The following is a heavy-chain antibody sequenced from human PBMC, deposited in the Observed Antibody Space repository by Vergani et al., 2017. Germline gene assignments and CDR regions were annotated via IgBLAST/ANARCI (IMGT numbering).Heavy chain of an antibody. D-gene: IGHD2-21*02. J-gene: IGHJ4*02. CDR1: GFTFSSYG. Sequence: QVQLVESGGGVVQPGRSLRLSCAASGFTFSSYGMHWVRQAPGKGLEWVAVISYDGSNKYYADSVKGRFTISRDNSKNTLYLQMNSLRAEDTAVYYCAKDRVRLASGDCWYWGQGTLVTVSS. CDR2: ISYDGSNK. V-gene: IGHV3-30*18. CDR3: AKDRVRLASGDCWY.